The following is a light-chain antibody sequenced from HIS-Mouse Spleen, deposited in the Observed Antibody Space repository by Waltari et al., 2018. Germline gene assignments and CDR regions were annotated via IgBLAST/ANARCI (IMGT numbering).Light chain of an antibody. J-gene: IGLJ3*02. CDR2: DVS. Sequence: QSALTQPASVSGSPGQSITISCTGTSSDVGGYNDVSWYQQHPGKAPKLMIYDVSNRPAAGSNRFSGSKSGNTASLTISGLQAEDEADYYCSSYTSSSTLVFGGGTKLTVL. CDR1: SSDVGGYND. CDR3: SSYTSSSTLV. V-gene: IGLV2-14*03.